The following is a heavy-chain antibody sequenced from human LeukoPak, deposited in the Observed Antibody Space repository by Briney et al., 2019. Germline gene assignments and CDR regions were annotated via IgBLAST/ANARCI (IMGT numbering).Heavy chain of an antibody. D-gene: IGHD3-22*01. CDR2: ISGSGGST. Sequence: PGGSLRLSCAASGFTFSSYAMSRVRQAPGKGLEWVSAISGSGGSTYYADSVKGRFTISRDNSKNTLYLQMNSLRAEDTAVYYCAKDLGDYYDSSAPPEDAFDIWGQGTMVTVSS. CDR1: GFTFSSYA. V-gene: IGHV3-23*01. J-gene: IGHJ3*02. CDR3: AKDLGDYYDSSAPPEDAFDI.